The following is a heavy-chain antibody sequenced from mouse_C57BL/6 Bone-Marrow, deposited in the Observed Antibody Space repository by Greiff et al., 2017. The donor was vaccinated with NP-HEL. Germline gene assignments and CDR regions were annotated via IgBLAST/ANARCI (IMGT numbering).Heavy chain of an antibody. V-gene: IGHV1-78*01. Sequence: QVQLQQSDAELVKPGASVKISCKVSGYTFTDHTIHWMKQRPEQGLEWIGYIYPRDGSTKYNEKFKGKATLTADKSSSTAYIHLNSLTSEDSAVYFCARSRGYDYGYWYFDVWGTGTTLTVSS. D-gene: IGHD2-4*01. CDR2: IYPRDGST. CDR1: GYTFTDHT. CDR3: ARSRGYDYGYWYFDV. J-gene: IGHJ1*03.